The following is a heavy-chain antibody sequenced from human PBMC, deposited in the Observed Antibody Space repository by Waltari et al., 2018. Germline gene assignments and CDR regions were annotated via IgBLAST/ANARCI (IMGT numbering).Heavy chain of an antibody. CDR2: IYYSGST. V-gene: IGHV4-39*01. Sequence: QLQLQESGPGLVKPSETLSLTCTVSVGSISSSSYYWGWIRQPPGKGLGWIGSIYYSGSTYYNPSLKSRVTISVDTSKNQFSLKLSSVTAADTAVYYCARQIRSKDLDYWGQGTLVTVSS. CDR1: VGSISSSSYY. CDR3: ARQIRSKDLDY. D-gene: IGHD2-2*01. J-gene: IGHJ4*02.